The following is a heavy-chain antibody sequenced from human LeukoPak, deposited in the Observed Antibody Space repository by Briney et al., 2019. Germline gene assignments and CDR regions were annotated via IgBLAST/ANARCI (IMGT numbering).Heavy chain of an antibody. CDR3: ARGRLHYDFWSGYYPHFDY. V-gene: IGHV4-34*01. Sequence: SETLSLTCAVYGGSFSGYYWSWIRQPPGKGLEWIGEINHSGSTNYNPSLKSRVTISVDTSKNQFYLKLSSVTAADTAVYYCARGRLHYDFWSGYYPHFDYWGQGTLVTVSS. CDR2: INHSGST. D-gene: IGHD3-3*01. CDR1: GGSFSGYY. J-gene: IGHJ4*02.